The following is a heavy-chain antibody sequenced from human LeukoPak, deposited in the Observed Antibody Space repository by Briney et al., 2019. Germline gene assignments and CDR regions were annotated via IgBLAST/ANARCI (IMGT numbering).Heavy chain of an antibody. V-gene: IGHV3-7*01. J-gene: IGHJ6*03. D-gene: IGHD5/OR15-5a*01. Sequence: PGGSLRLSCAASGFTFTTYWMTWVRQAPGKGLEWVASINQDGSEKYFVDSVKGRFTISRDNAKNSLYLQMNSLRAEDTAVYYCARAVSAYYYYYYYMGVWGKGTTVTVSS. CDR2: INQDGSEK. CDR1: GFTFTTYW. CDR3: ARAVSAYYYYYYYMGV.